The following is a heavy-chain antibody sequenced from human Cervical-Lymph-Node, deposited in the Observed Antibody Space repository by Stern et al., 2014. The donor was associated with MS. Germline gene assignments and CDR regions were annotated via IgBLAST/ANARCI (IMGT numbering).Heavy chain of an antibody. CDR1: GFTFSNAW. V-gene: IGHV3-15*01. Sequence: EVQLVESGGGLVKPGGSLRLSCAASGFTFSNAWMSWVRQAPGKGLEWVGRIKSKTDGGTTDYAAPVKGIFTISRDDSKNTLYLQMNSLKTEDTAVYYCTPDYHYYGMDVWGQGTTVTVSS. CDR2: IKSKTDGGTT. J-gene: IGHJ6*02. CDR3: TPDYHYYGMDV.